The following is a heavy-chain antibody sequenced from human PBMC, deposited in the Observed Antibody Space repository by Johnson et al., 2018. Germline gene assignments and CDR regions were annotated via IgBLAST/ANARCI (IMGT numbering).Heavy chain of an antibody. J-gene: IGHJ4*02. V-gene: IGHV3-30-3*01. CDR1: GFTFSSYA. Sequence: QVQLVQSGGGVVQXGRSLRLSCAASGFTFSSYAIHWVRQAPGKGLEWVAVISYDGSNKYYADSVKGRFTFSRDNSKNTLYLQMNSLRAEDTAMYYCARDKAGTGLFDYWGQGTLVTVSS. CDR3: ARDKAGTGLFDY. CDR2: ISYDGSNK.